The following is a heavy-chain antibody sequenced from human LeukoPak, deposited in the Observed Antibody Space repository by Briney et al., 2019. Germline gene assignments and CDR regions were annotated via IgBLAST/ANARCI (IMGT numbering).Heavy chain of an antibody. CDR1: GFTVSRNH. D-gene: IGHD2-21*02. V-gene: IGHV3-66*01. Sequence: PGGSLRLACAASGFTVSRNHMSWVRQAPGKGLEWVSVLDSGSKTYYAESVKGRFTISRDKSKNTLYLQMNSLRSDDTAVYYCARYRHCAGACPPGNFQHWGQGTLVMVSS. J-gene: IGHJ1*01. CDR2: LDSGSKT. CDR3: ARYRHCAGACPPGNFQH.